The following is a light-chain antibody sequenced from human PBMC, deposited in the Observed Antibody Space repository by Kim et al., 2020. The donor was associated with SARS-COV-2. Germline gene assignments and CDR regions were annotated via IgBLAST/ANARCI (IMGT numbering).Light chain of an antibody. CDR3: QQTYSNPPT. Sequence: SPSIGDRVTFTCRTSQNIRSYLNWYQQRPGKAPKLLIYAASSLQSGVPSRFSGRGSGTDFTLTIASLQADDFATYFCQQTYSNPPTFGGGSKVEIK. CDR2: AAS. J-gene: IGKJ4*01. CDR1: QNIRSY. V-gene: IGKV1-39*01.